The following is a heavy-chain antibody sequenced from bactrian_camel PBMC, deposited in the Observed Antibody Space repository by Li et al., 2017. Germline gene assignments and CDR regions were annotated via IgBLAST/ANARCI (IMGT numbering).Heavy chain of an antibody. V-gene: IGHV3S53*01. CDR1: GYIDMYDC. J-gene: IGHJ4*01. CDR3: AADFLSYGLKPAYRN. D-gene: IGHD3*01. CDR2: TAYPGNT. Sequence: VQLVESGGGLVQPGGSLRLSCAASGYIDMYDCMGWFRQAPGKEREGVATTAYPGNTNYADSVKGRFTISRDNAKNTLYLQMNSPKPEDTAMYYCAADFLSYGLKPAYRNWGQGTQVTVS.